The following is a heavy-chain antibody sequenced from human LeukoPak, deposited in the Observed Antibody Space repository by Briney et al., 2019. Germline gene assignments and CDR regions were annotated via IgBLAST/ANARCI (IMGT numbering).Heavy chain of an antibody. V-gene: IGHV4-31*03. D-gene: IGHD3-22*01. J-gene: IGHJ4*02. CDR3: ARASYYFDSSGYYSVGYFDY. CDR2: IYYSGST. Sequence: SETLSLTCTVSGGSISGGGYYWSWIRQHPGKGLEWIGSIYYSGSTYYNPSLKSRVTISVDTSKNQFSLKLTSVTAADTAVYYCARASYYFDSSGYYSVGYFDYWGQGTLVTVSS. CDR1: GGSISGGGYY.